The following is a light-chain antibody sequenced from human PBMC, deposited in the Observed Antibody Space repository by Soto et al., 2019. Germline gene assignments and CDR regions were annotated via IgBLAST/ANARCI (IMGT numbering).Light chain of an antibody. Sequence: SALTQPPSASGSPGQSVTISYTRTSSDLGDYDYVSWYQQHPGKAPKLMIYEANKRPSGVPDRFSGSKSGNTASLTVTGLQAEDEADYYCSSYAGSNNLIFGGGTKLTVL. CDR2: EAN. CDR1: SSDLGDYDY. CDR3: SSYAGSNNLI. V-gene: IGLV2-8*01. J-gene: IGLJ2*01.